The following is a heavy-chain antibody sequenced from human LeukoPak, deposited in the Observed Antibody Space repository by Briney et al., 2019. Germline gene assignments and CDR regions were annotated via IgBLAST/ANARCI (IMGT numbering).Heavy chain of an antibody. D-gene: IGHD6-19*01. V-gene: IGHV3-53*01. CDR1: GFTVSSNY. Sequence: PGGSLRLSRAASGFTVSSNYMSWVRQAPGKGLEWVSVIYTGGSTYYADSVKGRFTISRDNSKNTLYLQMNSLRAEDTAVYYCARAIAVAGPYYFDYWGQGTLVTVSS. CDR2: IYTGGST. CDR3: ARAIAVAGPYYFDY. J-gene: IGHJ4*02.